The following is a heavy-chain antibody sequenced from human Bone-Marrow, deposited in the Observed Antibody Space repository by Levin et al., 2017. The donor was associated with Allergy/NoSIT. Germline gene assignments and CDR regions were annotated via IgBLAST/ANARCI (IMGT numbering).Heavy chain of an antibody. CDR3: AKDRDFYGSGSLGN. CDR1: GFTFSNYA. V-gene: IGHV3-23*01. Sequence: PGGSLRLSCAASGFTFSNYAMSWVRQAPGKGLEWVSGISGSGDSTYDGDYGKGRGTSCRDNYKNTLYLQMNSLRAEDTAVYYCAKDRDFYGSGSLGNWGQGTLVTVSS. J-gene: IGHJ4*02. CDR2: ISGSGDST. D-gene: IGHD3-10*01.